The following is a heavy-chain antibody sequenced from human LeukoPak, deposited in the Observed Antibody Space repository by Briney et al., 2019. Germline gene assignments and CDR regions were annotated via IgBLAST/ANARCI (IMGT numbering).Heavy chain of an antibody. J-gene: IGHJ3*02. V-gene: IGHV3-21*01. D-gene: IGHD2-8*01. Sequence: PGGSLGLSCAASGFIFSDYSMNWVRQAPGKGLEWVSSISSHSSYIYYADSVKGRFTISRDNAKNSLFLQMNTLRAEDMAVYYCARESDNGGNHDAFDIWGQGTMVTVSS. CDR3: ARESDNGGNHDAFDI. CDR1: GFIFSDYS. CDR2: ISSHSSYI.